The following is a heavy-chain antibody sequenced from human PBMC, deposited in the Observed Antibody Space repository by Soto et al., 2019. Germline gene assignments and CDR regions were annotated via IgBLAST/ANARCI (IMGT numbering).Heavy chain of an antibody. CDR1: GGSTRSYY. D-gene: IGHD3-10*01. Sequence: SETLAPSRAVSGGSTRSYYWTWLRQPPGKGLEWIGYIYSNGNTRYNPSLKSRVTISVDLPKNHFSLKVGSVNAADTAVYYCARLYYVSGRPLMYVWGQGTPVTVS. CDR2: IYSNGNT. CDR3: ARLYYVSGRPLMYV. J-gene: IGHJ6*02. V-gene: IGHV4-59*01.